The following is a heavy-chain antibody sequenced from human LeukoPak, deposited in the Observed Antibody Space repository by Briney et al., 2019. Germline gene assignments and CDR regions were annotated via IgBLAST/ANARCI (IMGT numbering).Heavy chain of an antibody. J-gene: IGHJ6*03. CDR3: ARDGVSIAAAAPMGDYYYYYYMDV. CDR2: IYYSGST. CDR1: GRSFSGYY. D-gene: IGHD6-13*01. V-gene: IGHV4-59*01. Sequence: SDTLSLTCAVYGRSFSGYYWLWMPQPPGKSLKWISYIYYSGSTNYNPSLKRRVTISVDTSKNQFSLKLSSVTAADTAVYYCARDGVSIAAAAPMGDYYYYYYMDVWGKGNTVTVSS.